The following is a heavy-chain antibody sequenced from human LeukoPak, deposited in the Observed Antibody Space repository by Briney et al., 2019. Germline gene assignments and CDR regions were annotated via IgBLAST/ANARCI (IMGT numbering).Heavy chain of an antibody. CDR2: ISASGTTQ. J-gene: IGHJ4*02. V-gene: IGHV3-48*03. Sequence: GGSLRLSCAASGFTFSNYEMNWVRQAPGKELDWLAYISASGTTQYYADSVKGRFTISRDNAKNSLYLEMNSLRAEDTAVYYCARVYGYWGSGNYHFEYWGQGALVTVSS. CDR1: GFTFSNYE. CDR3: ARVYGYWGSGNYHFEY. D-gene: IGHD3-10*01.